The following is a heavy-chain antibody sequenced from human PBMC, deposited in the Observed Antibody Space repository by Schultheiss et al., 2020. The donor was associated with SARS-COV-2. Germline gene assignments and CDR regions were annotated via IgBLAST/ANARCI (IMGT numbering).Heavy chain of an antibody. CDR1: GFTFSSYA. CDR3: ARDFNGDYPFDY. CDR2: IWYDGSNK. D-gene: IGHD4-17*01. V-gene: IGHV3-33*08. Sequence: GESLKISCAASGFTFSSYAMHWVRQAPGKGLEWVAVIWYDGSNKYYADSVKGRFTISRDNAKNSLYLQMNSLRAEDTAVYYCARDFNGDYPFDYWGQGTLVTVSS. J-gene: IGHJ4*02.